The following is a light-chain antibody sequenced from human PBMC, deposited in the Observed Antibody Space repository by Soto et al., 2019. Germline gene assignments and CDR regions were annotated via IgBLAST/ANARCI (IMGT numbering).Light chain of an antibody. J-gene: IGKJ1*01. CDR1: QSVLYSSNNKNY. CDR3: QQYYTAPRT. CDR2: WSS. V-gene: IGKV4-1*01. Sequence: DIVMTKSPDSLAVSLGERATINCKSSQSVLYSSNNKNYLAWYQQKPGQLPKLLIYWSSTRESGVPDRFSGSGSGTDFTLTISSLQTEDVAVYYCQQYYTAPRTFGQGTKVEVK.